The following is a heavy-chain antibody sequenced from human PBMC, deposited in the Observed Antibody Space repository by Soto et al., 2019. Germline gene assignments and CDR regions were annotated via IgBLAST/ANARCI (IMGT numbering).Heavy chain of an antibody. CDR1: GYSFTIYW. V-gene: IGHV5-10-1*01. CDR2: IDPSDSYT. D-gene: IGHD3-22*01. Sequence: GESLKISCKGSGYSFTIYWISWVRQMPGKGLEWMGRIDPSDSYTNYSPSFQGHVTISADKSFSTAYLQWSSLKASDTAIYYCARYRRGYHPLVNWGQGTLVTVSS. J-gene: IGHJ4*02. CDR3: ARYRRGYHPLVN.